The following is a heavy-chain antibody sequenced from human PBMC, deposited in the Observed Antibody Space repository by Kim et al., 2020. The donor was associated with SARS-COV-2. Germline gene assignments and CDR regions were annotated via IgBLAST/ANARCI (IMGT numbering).Heavy chain of an antibody. D-gene: IGHD3-10*01. V-gene: IGHV3-23*01. CDR1: GFTFSSYA. Sequence: GGSLRLSCAASGFTFSSYAMSWVRQAPGKGLEWVSAISGSGGSTYYADSVKGRFTISRDNSKNTLYLQMNSLRAEVTAVYYCAKEGYYGSGSYLSPYYYYGMDVWGQGTTVTVSS. CDR2: ISGSGGST. CDR3: AKEGYYGSGSYLSPYYYYGMDV. J-gene: IGHJ6*02.